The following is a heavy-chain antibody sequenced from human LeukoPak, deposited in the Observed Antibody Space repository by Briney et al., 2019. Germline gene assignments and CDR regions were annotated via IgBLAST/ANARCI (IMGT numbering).Heavy chain of an antibody. V-gene: IGHV3-74*01. D-gene: IGHD3/OR15-3a*01. CDR1: GFTFSNHW. CDR3: TSGRGPFDY. CDR2: INGDGSST. J-gene: IGHJ4*02. Sequence: GGSLRLSCAASGFTFSNHWMHWVRQAPGKGLVWVSRINGDGSSTTYADSVKGRITISRDNAKNTLYLQMNSLRVEDTAVYYCTSGRGPFDYWGQGTPVTVTS.